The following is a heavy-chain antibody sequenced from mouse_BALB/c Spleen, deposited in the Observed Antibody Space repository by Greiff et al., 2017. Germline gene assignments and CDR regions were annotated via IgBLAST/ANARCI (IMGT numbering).Heavy chain of an antibody. CDR2: IYPANGNT. D-gene: IGHD2-3*01. CDR3: ARYDGYYQCDFDY. V-gene: IGHV14-3*02. J-gene: IGHJ2*01. CDR1: GFTFTDSY. Sequence: VQLQQSGAELVKPGASVKLSCTASGFTFTDSYMHWVKQSPEQGLEWIGRIYPANGNTKYDPKFQGKATITADTSSNTAYLQLSSLTSEDTAVYYCARYDGYYQCDFDYWGQGTTLTVSS.